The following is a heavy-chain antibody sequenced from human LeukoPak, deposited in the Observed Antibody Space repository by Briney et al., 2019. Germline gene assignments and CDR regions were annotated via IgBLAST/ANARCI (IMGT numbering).Heavy chain of an antibody. CDR1: GYTFTGYY. J-gene: IGHJ4*02. V-gene: IGHV1-2*02. D-gene: IGHD2-2*01. Sequence: ASVKVSCKASGYTFTGYYMHWVRQAPGQGLEWMGWINPNSGGTNYAQKFQGRVTMTRDTSISTAYMELSRLRSDDTAVYYCARLFVVVPDATDGFDYWGQGTLVTVSS. CDR2: INPNSGGT. CDR3: ARLFVVVPDATDGFDY.